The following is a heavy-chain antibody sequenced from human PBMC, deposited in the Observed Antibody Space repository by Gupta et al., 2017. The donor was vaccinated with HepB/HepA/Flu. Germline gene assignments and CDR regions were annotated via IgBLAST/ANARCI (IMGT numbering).Heavy chain of an antibody. V-gene: IGHV3-48*02. J-gene: IGHJ4*02. Sequence: EVQLVESGGGLVQPGGSLRPSCAASGFTLSTYSMNWVRQAPGKELEWVSYTSDSGSSRVYYADSVKSRFTVSRDNAKNSLYLQMSSLRDEDTAVYYCARDRDITTSHADYWGQGTLVTVSS. D-gene: IGHD3-22*01. CDR3: ARDRDITTSHADY. CDR2: TSDSGSSRV. CDR1: GFTLSTYS.